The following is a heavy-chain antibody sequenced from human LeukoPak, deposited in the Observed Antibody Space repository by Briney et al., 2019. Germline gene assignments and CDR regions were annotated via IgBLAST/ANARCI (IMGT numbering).Heavy chain of an antibody. J-gene: IGHJ4*02. D-gene: IGHD3-9*01. CDR2: IKSKTDGGTT. CDR3: TTIFDWLLLD. V-gene: IGHV3-15*01. CDR1: GFTFSSYG. Sequence: GGSLRLSCAASGFTFSSYGMHWVRQAPGKGLEWVGRIKSKTDGGTTDYAAPVKGRFTISRDDSKKTLYLQMNSLKTEDTAVYYCTTIFDWLLLDWGQGTLVTVSS.